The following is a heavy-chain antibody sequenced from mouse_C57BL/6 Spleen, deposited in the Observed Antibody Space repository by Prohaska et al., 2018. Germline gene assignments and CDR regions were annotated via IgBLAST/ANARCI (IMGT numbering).Heavy chain of an antibody. J-gene: IGHJ3*01. D-gene: IGHD2-4*01. CDR2: IHPSDSET. V-gene: IGHV1-52*01. CDR1: GYTFTRYW. CDR3: AREGDYDAAWFAY. Sequence: QVQLQQPGAELVRPGSSVKLSCKASGYTFTRYWMHWLKQRPLQGLQWIGHIHPSDSETHYNQKFKDKATLTVDKAASTAYMQLSSLTSEDSAVYYCAREGDYDAAWFAYWGQGTLVTVSA.